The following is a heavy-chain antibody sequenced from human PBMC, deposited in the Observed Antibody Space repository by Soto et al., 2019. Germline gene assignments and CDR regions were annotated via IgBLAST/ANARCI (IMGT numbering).Heavy chain of an antibody. CDR1: GGSISSSSYY. J-gene: IGHJ5*02. CDR3: ARQTTTVVGRVWFDP. CDR2: IYYSGST. Sequence: QLQLQESGPGLVKPSETLSLTCTVSGGSISSSSYYWGWIRQPPGKGLEWIGSIYYSGSTYYNPSLKSRVTISVDTSKNQFSLKLSSVTAADTAVYYCARQTTTVVGRVWFDPWGQGTLVTVSS. D-gene: IGHD4-17*01. V-gene: IGHV4-39*01.